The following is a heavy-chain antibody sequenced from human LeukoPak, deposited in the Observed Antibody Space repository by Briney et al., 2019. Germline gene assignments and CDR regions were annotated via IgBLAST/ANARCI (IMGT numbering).Heavy chain of an antibody. Sequence: GGSLRLSCAASGFTFSDYSMSWIRQAPGKGLEWVSYISSSGSSKFNADSVKGRFTISRDNAKNSLYLQMNSLRAEDTAVYYCASSLGGGSSWYAFDYWGQGTLVTVSS. CDR3: ASSLGGGSSWYAFDY. V-gene: IGHV3-11*04. CDR2: ISSSGSSK. CDR1: GFTFSDYS. D-gene: IGHD6-13*01. J-gene: IGHJ4*02.